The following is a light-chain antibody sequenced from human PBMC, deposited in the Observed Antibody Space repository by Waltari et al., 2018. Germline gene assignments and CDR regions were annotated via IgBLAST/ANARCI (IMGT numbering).Light chain of an antibody. J-gene: IGKJ5*01. V-gene: IGKV4-1*01. CDR3: QQCYDVPIT. CDR1: QSVLYSSDNKNY. Sequence: DIVMTQSPDSLAVSLGERATINCKSSQSVLYSSDNKNYLVWYQQKPGQPPTVLIYWASTRESGVPDRFSGSGSGTDFTLTISSLQAEDVAVYYCQQCYDVPITFGQGTRLEIK. CDR2: WAS.